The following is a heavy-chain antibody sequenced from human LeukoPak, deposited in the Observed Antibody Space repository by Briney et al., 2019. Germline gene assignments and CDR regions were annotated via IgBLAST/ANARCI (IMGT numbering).Heavy chain of an antibody. Sequence: PGGSLRLSCAASGFTFSSYAMNWVRQAPGKGPEWVSYISTTSDTMYYADSVKGRFTISRDNAKNSLYLQMNSLRAEDTAVYYCARDRRYDGNSVYSHWGQGTLVTVSS. CDR1: GFTFSSYA. CDR2: ISTTSDTM. D-gene: IGHD4-23*01. V-gene: IGHV3-48*01. J-gene: IGHJ4*02. CDR3: ARDRRYDGNSVYSH.